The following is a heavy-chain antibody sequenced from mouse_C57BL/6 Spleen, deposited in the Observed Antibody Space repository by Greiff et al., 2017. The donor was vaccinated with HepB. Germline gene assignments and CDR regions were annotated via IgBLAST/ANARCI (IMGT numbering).Heavy chain of an antibody. CDR1: GYTFTNYW. CDR3: ARQGAYYSNYDYAMDY. V-gene: IGHV1-63*01. Sequence: QVQLQQSGAELVRPGTSVKMSCKASGYTFTNYWIGWAKQRPGHGLEWIGDIYPGGGYTNYNEKFKGKATLTADKSSSTAYMQFSSLTSEDSAIYYCARQGAYYSNYDYAMDYWGQGTSVTVSS. CDR2: IYPGGGYT. D-gene: IGHD2-5*01. J-gene: IGHJ4*01.